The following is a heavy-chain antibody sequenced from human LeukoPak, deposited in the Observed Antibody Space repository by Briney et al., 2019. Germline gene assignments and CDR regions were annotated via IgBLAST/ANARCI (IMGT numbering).Heavy chain of an antibody. CDR3: AKDRGIISCY. D-gene: IGHD2/OR15-2a*01. CDR1: GFTFSSNG. CDR2: IRSDGRSN. Sequence: GGSLRLSCAASGFTFSSNGMDWVRQAPGKGLEWVTFIRSDGRSNYYGDSVKGRFTLDRDKGKNTMYLKMNRLRGEDTDVYYCAKDRGIISCYWGQGTLVSVSS. V-gene: IGHV3-30*02. J-gene: IGHJ4*02.